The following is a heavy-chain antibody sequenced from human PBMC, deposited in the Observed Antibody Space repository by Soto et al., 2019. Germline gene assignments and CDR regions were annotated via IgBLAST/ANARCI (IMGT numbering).Heavy chain of an antibody. CDR2: IIPIFGTA. V-gene: IGHV1-69*13. Sequence: SVKVSCKASGGTFSSYAISWVRQAPGQGLEWMGGIIPIFGTANYAQKFQGRVTITADESTSTAYMELSSLRSEDTAVYYCARDGWGSGYCSGGSCYSKDNRGYYYDGLDVWGQGTTVTVSS. J-gene: IGHJ6*02. CDR1: GGTFSSYA. D-gene: IGHD2-15*01. CDR3: ARDGWGSGYCSGGSCYSKDNRGYYYDGLDV.